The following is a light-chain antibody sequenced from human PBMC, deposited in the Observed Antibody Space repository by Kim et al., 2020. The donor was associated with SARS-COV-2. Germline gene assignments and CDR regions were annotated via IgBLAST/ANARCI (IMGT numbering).Light chain of an antibody. CDR2: DTS. J-gene: IGKJ1*01. V-gene: IGKV1-17*01. CDR3: LQYSSYPQT. CDR1: QGIGNE. Sequence: ASVGGKVTIPCRASQGIGNELGWDQQKPGKPPKRLIFDTSTLPNGVPSRFSGSGSGTEFTLTITGLHPEDFATYYCLQYSSYPQTFGQGTKVDIK.